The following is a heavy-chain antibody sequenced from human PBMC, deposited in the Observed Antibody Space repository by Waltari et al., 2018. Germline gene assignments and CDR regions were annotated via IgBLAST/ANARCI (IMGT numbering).Heavy chain of an antibody. D-gene: IGHD1-1*01. J-gene: IGHJ4*02. V-gene: IGHV5-51*01. Sequence: TGGGRQVPGKGLEWMGIIHPSDSDTRYNPSFEGQFTISVDNSLNTAYLQWSSLKASDTATYFCVRDKQPTGAGGDFWGQGTPVTVSS. CDR3: VRDKQPTGAGGDF. CDR2: IHPSDSDT.